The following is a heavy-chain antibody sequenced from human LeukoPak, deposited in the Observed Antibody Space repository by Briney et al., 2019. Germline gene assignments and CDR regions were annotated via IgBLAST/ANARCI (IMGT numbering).Heavy chain of an antibody. CDR3: VRDFDAWSAIDI. Sequence: SETLTLTCTVSGGSISGYYWSWIRQPPGKGLEWIGCISYSGSTKYNPSLKSRVSISLDTSKKQFSLHLSSVTAADTAVYYCVRDFDAWSAIDIWGQGTMVTVSS. V-gene: IGHV4-59*01. CDR1: GGSISGYY. CDR2: ISYSGST. D-gene: IGHD3-3*01. J-gene: IGHJ3*02.